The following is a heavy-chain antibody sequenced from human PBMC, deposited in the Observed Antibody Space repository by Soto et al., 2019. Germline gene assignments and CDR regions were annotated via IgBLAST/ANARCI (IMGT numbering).Heavy chain of an antibody. D-gene: IGHD3-16*01. J-gene: IGHJ4*02. CDR1: GFTFSDYY. V-gene: IGHV3-11*01. CDR3: ASERGPDGLNLGVFDY. Sequence: QVQLVESGGGLVKPGGSLRLSCAASGFTFSDYYMSWIRQAPGKGLEWVSYISGSGGSAYYADSVKGRFTISRDNAKNSLYLQMNSLRAEDTAVYYCASERGPDGLNLGVFDYWGQGTVVTVSS. CDR2: ISGSGGSA.